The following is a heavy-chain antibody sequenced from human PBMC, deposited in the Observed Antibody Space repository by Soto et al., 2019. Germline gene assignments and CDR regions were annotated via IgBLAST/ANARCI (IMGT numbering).Heavy chain of an antibody. CDR2: IYPGDSDT. J-gene: IGHJ6*02. D-gene: IGHD6-13*01. V-gene: IGHV5-51*01. CDR3: ARHHGSPGSYYGMDV. CDR1: GYSFTTYW. Sequence: SGESLKISCKGSGYSFTTYWINWVRQMPGKGLEWMGIIYPGDSDTRYSPSFQGQVTISADKSINTPYLQWRSLKASDTAVYYCARHHGSPGSYYGMDVWGQGTTVTVSS.